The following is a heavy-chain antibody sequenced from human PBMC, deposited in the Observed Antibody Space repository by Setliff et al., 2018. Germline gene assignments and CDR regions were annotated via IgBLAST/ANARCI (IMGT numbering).Heavy chain of an antibody. Sequence: LRLSCAASGFTFSTYAVSWVRQAPGKGLEWVANIKQDGSEKYHADSVKGRFTISRDNAKNSLYLQMTSLRAEDTAVYYCAREPTVTTLDYWGQGTLVTVSS. D-gene: IGHD4-4*01. J-gene: IGHJ4*02. CDR1: GFTFSTYA. V-gene: IGHV3-7*01. CDR2: IKQDGSEK. CDR3: AREPTVTTLDY.